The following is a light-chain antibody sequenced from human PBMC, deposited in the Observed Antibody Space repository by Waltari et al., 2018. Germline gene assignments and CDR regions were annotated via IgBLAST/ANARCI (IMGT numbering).Light chain of an antibody. CDR1: SSALGNYNL. CDR3: CSYAGSAVSV. CDR2: DVN. J-gene: IGLJ3*02. Sequence: QSALTQTATVSGSPGQSITISCSGTSSALGNYNLVSWYQQHPGKAPTLIIYDVNKRPSGVSNRFSGSKSGNTAFLTISGLQTADEADYYCCSYAGSAVSVFGGGTKLTVL. V-gene: IGLV2-23*02.